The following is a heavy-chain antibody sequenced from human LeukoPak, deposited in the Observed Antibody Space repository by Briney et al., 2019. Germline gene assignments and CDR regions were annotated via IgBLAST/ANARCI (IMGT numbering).Heavy chain of an antibody. D-gene: IGHD5/OR15-5a*01. V-gene: IGHV3-23*01. CDR1: GFTFTTSA. CDR3: AKAGVHDWNYWYFDL. J-gene: IGHJ2*01. CDR2: IGARATTT. Sequence: GGSLRLSCAASGFTFTTSAMSWVRQAPGKGLEWVSSIGARATTTYYTGSVKGRFTTSRDNSQNTLYLQMNSLRVEDTAVYYCAKAGVHDWNYWYFDLSGRGTLVTVSS.